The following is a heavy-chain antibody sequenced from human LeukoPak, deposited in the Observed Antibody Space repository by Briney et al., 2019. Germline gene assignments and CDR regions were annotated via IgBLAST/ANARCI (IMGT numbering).Heavy chain of an antibody. Sequence: SETLSLTCTVSGGSISSSSYYWGWIRQPPGKGLEWIGSIYYSGSTYYNPSLKSRVTISVDTSKNQFSLKLSSVTAADTAVYYCAREQRELGRIDYWGQGTLVTVSS. J-gene: IGHJ4*02. V-gene: IGHV4-39*02. CDR1: GGSISSSSYY. CDR3: AREQRELGRIDY. D-gene: IGHD7-27*01. CDR2: IYYSGST.